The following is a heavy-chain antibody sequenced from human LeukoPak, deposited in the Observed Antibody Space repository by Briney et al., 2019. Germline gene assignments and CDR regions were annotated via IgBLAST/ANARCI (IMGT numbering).Heavy chain of an antibody. CDR1: GFTFSGYW. CDR3: VRGAVGTGVWFDP. CDR2: INIDGATT. J-gene: IGHJ5*02. V-gene: IGHV3-74*01. D-gene: IGHD1-26*01. Sequence: GSLRLSCAASGFTFSGYWMHWVRQAPGKGLEWVSRINIDGATTNYADSVKGRFTISRDNAKNTLHLQVNSLRADDTAVYYCVRGAVGTGVWFDPWGQGTLVTVSS.